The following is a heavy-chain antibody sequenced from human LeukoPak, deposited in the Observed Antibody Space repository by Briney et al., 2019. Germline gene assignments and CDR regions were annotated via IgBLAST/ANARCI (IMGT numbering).Heavy chain of an antibody. J-gene: IGHJ6*02. CDR1: GYTFTSYD. CDR3: AREKVRQSGMDV. D-gene: IGHD2-2*01. Sequence: ASVKVSCKASGYTFTSYDINWVRQAPGQGLEWMGWMNPNSGNTGYAQKFQGRVTMTRNTSISTAYMELSRLRSDDTAVYYCAREKVRQSGMDVWGQGTTVTVSS. V-gene: IGHV1-8*01. CDR2: MNPNSGNT.